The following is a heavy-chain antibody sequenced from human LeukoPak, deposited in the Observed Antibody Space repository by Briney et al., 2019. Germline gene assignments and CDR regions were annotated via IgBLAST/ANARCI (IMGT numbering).Heavy chain of an antibody. J-gene: IGHJ1*01. V-gene: IGHV4-59*01. CDR2: LYYSGST. CDR1: GASISTYY. Sequence: SETLSLTCTVSGASISTYYGSWVRQPPGKGLEWMGYLYYSGSTTYSPSLKSRVTMSVDTSKSQFSLKLNSVTAADTAIYYCARVRGTFATDWGQGTLVTVSS. D-gene: IGHD2/OR15-2a*01. CDR3: ARVRGTFATD.